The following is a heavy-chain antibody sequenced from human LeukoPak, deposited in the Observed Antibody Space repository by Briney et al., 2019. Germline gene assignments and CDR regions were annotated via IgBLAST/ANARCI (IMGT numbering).Heavy chain of an antibody. J-gene: IGHJ5*02. Sequence: PSETLSLTCAVYGGSFSGYYWSWIRQPPGKGLEWIGEINHSGSTNYNPSLKSRVTISVDTSKNQFSLKLSSVTAADTAVYYCARGLRYFDWLSQRPHNWFDPWGQGTLVTVSS. CDR1: GGSFSGYY. D-gene: IGHD3-9*01. V-gene: IGHV4-34*01. CDR3: ARGLRYFDWLSQRPHNWFDP. CDR2: INHSGST.